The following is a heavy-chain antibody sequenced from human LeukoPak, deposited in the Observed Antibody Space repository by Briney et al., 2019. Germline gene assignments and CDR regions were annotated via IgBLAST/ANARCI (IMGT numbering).Heavy chain of an antibody. CDR2: ISYDGSNK. J-gene: IGHJ4*02. CDR3: ARDLAGPLDY. Sequence: PGGSLRLSCAASGFTFRNYGMHWVRQAPGKGLEWVAVISYDGSNKYYADSVKGRFTISRDNSKNTLYLQMNSLRAEDTAVYYCARDLAGPLDYWGQGTLVAVSS. V-gene: IGHV3-30*03. D-gene: IGHD3-10*01. CDR1: GFTFRNYG.